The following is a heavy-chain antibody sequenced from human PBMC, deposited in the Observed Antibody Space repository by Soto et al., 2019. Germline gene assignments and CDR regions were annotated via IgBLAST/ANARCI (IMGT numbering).Heavy chain of an antibody. CDR3: VRDHYYDNSGPLDY. D-gene: IGHD3-22*01. J-gene: IGHJ4*02. CDR2: INPSGGST. Sequence: ASVKVSCKASGYTFTSYYMHWVRQAPGQGLEWMGIINPSGGSTSYAQKFQGRVTMTRDTSTTTAYMELRSLRSDDTAIYYCVRDHYYDNSGPLDYWGQGTLVTVSS. V-gene: IGHV1-46*01. CDR1: GYTFTSYY.